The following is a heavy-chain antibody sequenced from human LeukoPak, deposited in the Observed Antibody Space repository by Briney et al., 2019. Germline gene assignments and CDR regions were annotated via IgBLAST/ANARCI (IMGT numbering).Heavy chain of an antibody. CDR3: ARSGIAAGFDP. D-gene: IGHD6-13*01. CDR2: ISGYNGNT. CDR1: GYTFTRYD. V-gene: IGHV1-18*01. J-gene: IGHJ5*02. Sequence: ASVKVSCKASGYTFTRYDISWVRQAPGQGLEWMGWISGYNGNTNYAQKLQGRVTMTTDTSTSTAYMELRSLRSDDTAVYYCARSGIAAGFDPWGQGTLVTVSS.